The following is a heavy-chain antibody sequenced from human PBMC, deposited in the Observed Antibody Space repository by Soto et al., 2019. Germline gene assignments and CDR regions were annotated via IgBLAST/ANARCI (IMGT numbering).Heavy chain of an antibody. J-gene: IGHJ4*02. D-gene: IGHD3-22*01. CDR3: AKDPLIVVVGPYYFDS. V-gene: IGHV3-23*01. Sequence: EVQLLESGGGLVQPGGSLRLSCAASGFTFSSYAMSWVRQAPGKGLEWVSAISGSGGSTYYADSVKGRFTISRDNSKNTLYLQMNSLRAEDTAVYYCAKDPLIVVVGPYYFDSWGQGTLVTVSS. CDR1: GFTFSSYA. CDR2: ISGSGGST.